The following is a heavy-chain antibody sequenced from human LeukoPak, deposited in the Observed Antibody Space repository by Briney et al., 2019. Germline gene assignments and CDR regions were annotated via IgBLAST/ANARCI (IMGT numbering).Heavy chain of an antibody. CDR3: AQRLSWLDP. J-gene: IGHJ5*02. CDR2: IIPMLGIP. D-gene: IGHD3-16*01. CDR1: GGTFNSSA. Sequence: GASVKVSCKASGGTFNSSAISWVRQAPGQGLEWVVRIIPMLGIPNYAQKFQGRVTITADTSTNTAFMELNSLRSEDTAVYYCAQRLSWLDPWGQGTRISVAS. V-gene: IGHV1-69*04.